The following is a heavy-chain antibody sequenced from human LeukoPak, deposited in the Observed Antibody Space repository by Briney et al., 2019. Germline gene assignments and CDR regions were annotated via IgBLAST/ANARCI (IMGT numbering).Heavy chain of an antibody. Sequence: GGSLRLSCAASGFTFSSYAMSWVRQAPGKGLEWVSAISGSGGSTYYADSVKGRFTISRDNSKNTLYLQMNSLRAEDTAVYYCAKAGPGYCDQPPYGMDVWGQGTTVTVSS. V-gene: IGHV3-23*01. CDR1: GFTFSSYA. J-gene: IGHJ6*02. CDR3: AKAGPGYCDQPPYGMDV. CDR2: ISGSGGST. D-gene: IGHD2-2*03.